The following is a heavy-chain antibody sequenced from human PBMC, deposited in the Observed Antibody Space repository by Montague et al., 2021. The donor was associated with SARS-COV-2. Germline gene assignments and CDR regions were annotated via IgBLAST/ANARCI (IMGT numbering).Heavy chain of an antibody. CDR1: ISSSSCY. D-gene: IGHD3-22*01. J-gene: IGHJ6*02. Sequence: SETLSLTCTVSISSSSCYWDCSSQTPETGGKWIECMGYSGNTEYXPSIKSRVTISVDTSKNRFSLTLSSVTAADTAVYYCARGRWEPVLGVIDYYYGMDVWGQGTTVTVSS. V-gene: IGHV4-39*07. CDR3: ARGRWEPVLGVIDYYYGMDV. CDR2: MGYSGNT.